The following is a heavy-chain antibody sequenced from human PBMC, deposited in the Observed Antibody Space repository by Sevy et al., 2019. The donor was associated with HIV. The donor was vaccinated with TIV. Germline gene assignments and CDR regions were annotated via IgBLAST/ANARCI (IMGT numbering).Heavy chain of an antibody. CDR2: ISHGGGTT. J-gene: IGHJ4*02. D-gene: IGHD2-2*01. Sequence: GGSLRLSCAASRFTFSNYVMNWVRQAPGKGLEWVSVISHGGGTTYYADSVKGRFTISRDDSKDTVYLEMNSLRAEDTAVYYCARRYLPSAPPALDYWGQGTLVTVSS. CDR3: ARRYLPSAPPALDY. CDR1: RFTFSNYV. V-gene: IGHV3-23*01.